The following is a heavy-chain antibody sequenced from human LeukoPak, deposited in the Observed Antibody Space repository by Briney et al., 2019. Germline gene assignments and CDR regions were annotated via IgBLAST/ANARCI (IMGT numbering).Heavy chain of an antibody. V-gene: IGHV4-59*08. D-gene: IGHD3-22*01. CDR2: IFYSGST. Sequence: SETLSLTCTVSGGSMNNDYWTWIRQPPGKGLEWIGCIFYSGSTSYNPSHKSRVSISVDTSKNQFSLKVTSVTAADSAVYYCARHYDSSAYWYYFDSWSQGTLVTVSS. J-gene: IGHJ4*02. CDR1: GGSMNNDY. CDR3: ARHYDSSAYWYYFDS.